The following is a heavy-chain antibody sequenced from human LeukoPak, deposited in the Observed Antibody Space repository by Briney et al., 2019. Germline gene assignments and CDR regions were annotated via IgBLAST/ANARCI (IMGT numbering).Heavy chain of an antibody. CDR1: GFTFSSSA. Sequence: GGSLRLSCAASGFTFSSSAMSWVRQAPGKGLEWVSTISGSGGSTYYADSVKGRFTISRDNSKNTLYLQMNSLRAEDTAVYYCAKIGPGGSYFDYWGQGTLVTVSS. J-gene: IGHJ4*02. CDR3: AKIGPGGSYFDY. V-gene: IGHV3-23*01. D-gene: IGHD2-15*01. CDR2: ISGSGGST.